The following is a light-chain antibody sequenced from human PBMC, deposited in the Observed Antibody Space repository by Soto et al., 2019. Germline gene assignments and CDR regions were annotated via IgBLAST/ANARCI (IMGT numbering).Light chain of an antibody. CDR2: DAS. J-gene: IGKJ2*01. CDR3: QQYDNRYT. CDR1: QDISNY. Sequence: DLQMTQSPSSLSASVGDRVTITCQASQDISNYLNWYQQKPGKAPKLLIYDASNLETGVPSRFSGSGSGTDFTFTISSLQPEDFATYYCQQYDNRYTFGQGTKLEIK. V-gene: IGKV1-33*01.